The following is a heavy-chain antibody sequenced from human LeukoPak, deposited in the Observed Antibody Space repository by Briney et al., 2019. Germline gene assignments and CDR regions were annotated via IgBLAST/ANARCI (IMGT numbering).Heavy chain of an antibody. CDR1: GFTFSSYE. D-gene: IGHD2-15*01. CDR3: ARMGWYYYYMDV. Sequence: GGSLRLSCAASGFTFSSYEMNWVRQAPGKGLEWVSYISSSGSTIYYADSVKGRFTISRDNAKNSLYLQMNSLRAEDTAVYYCARMGWYYYYMDVWGKGTTVTISS. V-gene: IGHV3-48*03. J-gene: IGHJ6*03. CDR2: ISSSGSTI.